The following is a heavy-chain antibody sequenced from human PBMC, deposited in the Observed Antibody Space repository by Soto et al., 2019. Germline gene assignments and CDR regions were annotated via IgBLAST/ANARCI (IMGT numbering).Heavy chain of an antibody. V-gene: IGHV3-21*01. D-gene: IGHD3-22*01. CDR3: ARLLYYYDTSGYSH. J-gene: IGHJ4*02. CDR1: GFTFSSYS. CDR2: ISSSSSYI. Sequence: GGSLRLSCAASGFTFSSYSMNWVRQAPGKGLEWVSSISSSSSYIYYADSVKGRFTISRDNAKSSLYLQMNSLRAEDTAVYYCARLLYYYDTSGYSHWGQGTLVTVSS.